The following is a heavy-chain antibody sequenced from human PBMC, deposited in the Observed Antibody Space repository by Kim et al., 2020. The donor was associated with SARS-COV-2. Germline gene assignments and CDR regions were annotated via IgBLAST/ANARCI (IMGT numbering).Heavy chain of an antibody. CDR2: IKSKIDGGTT. Sequence: GGSLRLSCAASGFSCSNAWMTWVRQAPGKGLEWVGRIKSKIDGGTTDYAAPVKGRFTISRDDSKNTLYLQMNGLKTEDTAVYYCSTPIGYYGSGSYYRSNDYWGQGPLVTVSS. CDR3: STPIGYYGSGSYYRSNDY. V-gene: IGHV3-15*01. CDR1: GFSCSNAW. D-gene: IGHD3-10*01. J-gene: IGHJ4*02.